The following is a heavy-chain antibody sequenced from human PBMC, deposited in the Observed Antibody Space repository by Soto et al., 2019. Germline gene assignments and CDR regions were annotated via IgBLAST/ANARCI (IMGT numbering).Heavy chain of an antibody. CDR1: GGTFSSYA. V-gene: IGHV1-69*06. CDR3: ARPYSSSSGYYYYGMDV. CDR2: IIPIFGTA. Sequence: QVQLVQSGAEVKKPGSSVKVSCKASGGTFSSYAISWVLQAPGQGLEWKGGIIPIFGTANYAQKFQGRVTITADKSTSTAYMELSSLRSEDTAVYYCARPYSSSSGYYYYGMDVWGQGTTVTVSS. D-gene: IGHD6-6*01. J-gene: IGHJ6*02.